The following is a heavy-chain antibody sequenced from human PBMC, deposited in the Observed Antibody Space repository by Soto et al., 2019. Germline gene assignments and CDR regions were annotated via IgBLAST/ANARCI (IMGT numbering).Heavy chain of an antibody. Sequence: QVQLVESGGGVVQPGRSLRLSCAASGFTFSSYGMHWVRQAPGKGLEWVAVISYDGSNKYYADSVKGRFTISRDNSKNTLYLQMNSLRADDTAVYYFAKDRVYELMLGEFDYWGQGTLVTVSS. CDR1: GFTFSSYG. D-gene: IGHD1-26*01. V-gene: IGHV3-30*18. CDR3: AKDRVYELMLGEFDY. J-gene: IGHJ4*02. CDR2: ISYDGSNK.